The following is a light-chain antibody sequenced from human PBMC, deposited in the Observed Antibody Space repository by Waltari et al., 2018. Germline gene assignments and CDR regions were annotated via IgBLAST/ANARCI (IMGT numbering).Light chain of an antibody. J-gene: IGLJ2*01. V-gene: IGLV2-11*01. Sequence: QSSLTQPRSVSGSPGPSVTIPCTGPTGNVGGYDYVSWYQQHPVKAPTLMLYDVTKRPPGVPDRFSGSKSGNTAFLTISGLQAEDEADYHCYSYAGGYTFVFGPGTKLAVL. CDR2: DVT. CDR1: TGNVGGYDY. CDR3: YSYAGGYTFV.